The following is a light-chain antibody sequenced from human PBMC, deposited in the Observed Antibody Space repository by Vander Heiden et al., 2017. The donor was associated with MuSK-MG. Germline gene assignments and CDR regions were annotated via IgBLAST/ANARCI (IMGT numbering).Light chain of an antibody. J-gene: IGKJ2*01. CDR1: QSISSY. Sequence: DIQLPQSPSSLSASVGDRVTITCRASQSISSYLNWYQQKPGKAPKLLIYAASSLQSGVPSRFSGSGYGKDFTLTISSRQPEDFAAYYCQQGDSSPPYTFGQGTKVEIK. V-gene: IGKV1-39*01. CDR2: AAS. CDR3: QQGDSSPPYT.